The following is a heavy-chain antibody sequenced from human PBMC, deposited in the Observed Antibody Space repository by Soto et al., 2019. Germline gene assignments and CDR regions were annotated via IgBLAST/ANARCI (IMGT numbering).Heavy chain of an antibody. J-gene: IGHJ4*02. CDR2: ITSSGSNT. V-gene: IGHV3-23*01. D-gene: IGHD6-13*01. CDR1: GFTFSGYG. CDR3: AKEQGRVAAALDY. Sequence: EVQLLEYGGDLVQRGGSLRLSCAASGFTFSGYGMSWVRQAPGKGLEWVSSITSSGSNTYYVDSVKGRFTISRDNSKNTLYLQMNSLTVEDTAVYYCAKEQGRVAAALDYWGQGTLVTVSS.